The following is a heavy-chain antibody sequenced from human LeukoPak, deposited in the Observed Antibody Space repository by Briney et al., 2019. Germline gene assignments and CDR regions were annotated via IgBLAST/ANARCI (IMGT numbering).Heavy chain of an antibody. J-gene: IGHJ3*02. CDR2: FDPEDGET. D-gene: IGHD3-22*01. V-gene: IGHV1-24*01. CDR1: GYTLTELS. CDR3: ATFRITMIVVVEAFDI. Sequence: ASVKVSCKVSGYTLTELSMHWVRQAPGKGLERMGGFDPEDGETIYAQKFQGRVTMTEDTSTDTAYMELSSLRSEDTAVYYCATFRITMIVVVEAFDIWGQGTMVTVSS.